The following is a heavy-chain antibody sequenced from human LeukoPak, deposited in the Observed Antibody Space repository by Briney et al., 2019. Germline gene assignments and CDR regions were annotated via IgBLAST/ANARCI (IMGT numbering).Heavy chain of an antibody. CDR3: ARHMVRGVIPYYMDV. J-gene: IGHJ6*03. Sequence: SETLSLTCTVSGGSISSYYWSWVRQPPGKGLEWIGFVYYTGSTNYSPSLKSRVTISVDTSKNQFSLKLSSVTGVDTAVYYCARHMVRGVIPYYMDVWGKGTTVTVSS. D-gene: IGHD3-10*01. CDR1: GGSISSYY. V-gene: IGHV4-59*08. CDR2: VYYTGST.